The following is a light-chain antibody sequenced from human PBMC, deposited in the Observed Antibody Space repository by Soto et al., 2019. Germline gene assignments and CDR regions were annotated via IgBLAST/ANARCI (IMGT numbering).Light chain of an antibody. CDR2: AAS. CDR3: QQSYSTPLT. Sequence: DIQMTQSKSSLSASVGDRVTITCRASQSISSYLNWYQQKPGKAPKLLIYAASSLQSGVPSRFSGSGSGTDFTLTISSLQPEDFATYYCQQSYSTPLTFGQVTKVDIK. J-gene: IGKJ1*01. CDR1: QSISSY. V-gene: IGKV1-39*01.